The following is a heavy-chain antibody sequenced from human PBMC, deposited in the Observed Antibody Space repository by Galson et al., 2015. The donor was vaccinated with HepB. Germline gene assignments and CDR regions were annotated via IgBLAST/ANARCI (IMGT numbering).Heavy chain of an antibody. CDR3: ARDGGTDGGDGMDV. Sequence: SLRLSCAASGFTFSSYSLNWVRQAPGKGLDWVSYISSSSSTIYYADSVKGRFTISRDNAKNSLFLQMNSLRAEDTAVYYCARDGGTDGGDGMDVWGHGTTVTVSS. J-gene: IGHJ6*02. CDR1: GFTFSSYS. D-gene: IGHD1-26*01. CDR2: ISSSSSTI. V-gene: IGHV3-48*04.